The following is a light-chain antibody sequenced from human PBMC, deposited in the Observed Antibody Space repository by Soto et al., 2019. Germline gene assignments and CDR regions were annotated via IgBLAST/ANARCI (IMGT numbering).Light chain of an antibody. CDR3: QQYGSSPWT. CDR1: QSVSSSY. Sequence: EIVMTQSPATLSVSRGERSTLSRRASQSVSSSYLAWYQQKPGQAPRLLIYGASSRATGIPDRFSGSGSGTDFTLTISRLEPEDFAVYYCQQYGSSPWTFGQGTKVDIK. CDR2: GAS. V-gene: IGKV3-20*01. J-gene: IGKJ1*01.